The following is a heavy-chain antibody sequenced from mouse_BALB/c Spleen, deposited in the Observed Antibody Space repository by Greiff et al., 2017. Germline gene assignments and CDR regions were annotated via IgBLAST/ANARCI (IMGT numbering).Heavy chain of an antibody. V-gene: IGHV1-9*01. CDR3: ARSSGSSIYYYAMDY. D-gene: IGHD1-1*01. Sequence: QVQLQQSGAELMKPGASVKISCKATGYTFSSYWIEWVKQRPGHGLEWIGEILPGSGSTNYNEKFKGKATFTADTSSNTAYMQLSSLTSEDSAVYYCARSSGSSIYYYAMDYWGQGTSVTVSS. CDR2: ILPGSGST. J-gene: IGHJ4*01. CDR1: GYTFSSYW.